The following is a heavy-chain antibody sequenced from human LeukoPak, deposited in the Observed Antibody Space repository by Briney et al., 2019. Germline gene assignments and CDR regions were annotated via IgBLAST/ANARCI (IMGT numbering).Heavy chain of an antibody. V-gene: IGHV4-38-2*02. D-gene: IGHD6-13*01. CDR3: ARGIAAAVKYNWFDP. J-gene: IGHJ5*02. CDR2: IYHSRRT. CDR1: GYSISSSYY. Sequence: SETLSLTCTVSGYSISSSYYWGWIRQPPGKWLEWIGSIYHSRRTYYNPSLKTRATTPVDTSKNQYSLKLSAVTAEDTAVYYCARGIAAAVKYNWFDPWGQGTLVTVSS.